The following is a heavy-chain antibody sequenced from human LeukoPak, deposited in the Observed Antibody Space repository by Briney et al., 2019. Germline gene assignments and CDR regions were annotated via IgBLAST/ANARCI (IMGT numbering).Heavy chain of an antibody. CDR3: ARGRGSGWYGNWFDP. CDR1: GYTFASYD. CDR2: MNPNSGNT. J-gene: IGHJ5*02. V-gene: IGHV1-8*01. Sequence: ASVNVSCKATGYTFASYDINSVRQATGQGIEWMGWMNPNSGNTGYAQKFQGRVTMTRNTSISTAYMELSSLRSEDTAVYYCARGRGSGWYGNWFDPWGQGTLVTVSS. D-gene: IGHD6-19*01.